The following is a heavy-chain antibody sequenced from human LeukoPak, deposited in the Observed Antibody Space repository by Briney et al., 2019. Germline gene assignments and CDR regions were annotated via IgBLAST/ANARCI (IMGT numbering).Heavy chain of an antibody. D-gene: IGHD3-22*01. V-gene: IGHV3-48*04. J-gene: IGHJ4*02. CDR3: APGGVVVINYFDY. CDR2: ISRSSSTI. Sequence: GGSLRLSCAASGFTFSSYSMNWVRQAPGKGLEWVSYISRSSSTIYYADSVKGRFTISRDNAKKSLYLQMNSLRAEDTAVYYCAPGGVVVINYFDYWGQGTLVTVSS. CDR1: GFTFSSYS.